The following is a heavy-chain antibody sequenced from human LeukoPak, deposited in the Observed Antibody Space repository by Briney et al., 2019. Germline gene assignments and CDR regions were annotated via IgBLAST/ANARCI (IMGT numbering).Heavy chain of an antibody. CDR2: INHSGST. Sequence: TSETLSLTCAVYGGSFSGYYWSWIRQPPGKGLEWIGEINHSGSTNYNPSLKSRVTISVDTSKNQFSLQLNSVTPEDTAVYYCARDTWGGDYGDSSLGRRHFDYWGQGTLVTVSS. V-gene: IGHV4-34*01. J-gene: IGHJ4*02. D-gene: IGHD4-17*01. CDR3: ARDTWGGDYGDSSLGRRHFDY. CDR1: GGSFSGYY.